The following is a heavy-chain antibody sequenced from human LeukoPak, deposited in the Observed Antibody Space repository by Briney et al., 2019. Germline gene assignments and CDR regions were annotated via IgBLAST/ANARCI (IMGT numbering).Heavy chain of an antibody. CDR2: IYFSGNT. Sequence: SETLSLTCTVSGGSISSGSYYWTWIRQPAGKGLEWIGRIYFSGNTNYNPSLKSRVTISVDTSKNQFSLKLSSVTAADTAVYYCARGHNWFDPWGQGTLVTVSS. CDR3: ARGHNWFDP. CDR1: GGSISSGSYY. V-gene: IGHV4-61*10. J-gene: IGHJ5*02.